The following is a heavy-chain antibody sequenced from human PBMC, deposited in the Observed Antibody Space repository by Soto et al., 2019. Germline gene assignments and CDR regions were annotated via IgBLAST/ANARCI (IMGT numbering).Heavy chain of an antibody. Sequence: PSETLSLTCAVSSGSISSSNWWSWVRQPPGKGLEWIGEIYHSGSTNYNPSLKSRVTISVDKSENQFSLKLSSVTAADTAVYYCARISRGYTMVRGVISHFDYWGQGTLVTVS. V-gene: IGHV4-4*02. D-gene: IGHD3-10*01. J-gene: IGHJ4*02. CDR2: IYHSGST. CDR3: ARISRGYTMVRGVISHFDY. CDR1: SGSISSSNW.